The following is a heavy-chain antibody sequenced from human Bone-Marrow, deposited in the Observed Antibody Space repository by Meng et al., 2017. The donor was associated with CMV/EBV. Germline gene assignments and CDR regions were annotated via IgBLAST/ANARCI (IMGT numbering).Heavy chain of an antibody. D-gene: IGHD6-6*01. J-gene: IGHJ5*02. V-gene: IGHV1-2*02. CDR1: GYTFTSYA. CDR2: INPNSGGT. Sequence: ASVKVSCKASGYTFTSYAMHWVRQAPGQRLEWMGWINPNSGGTNYAQKFQGRVTMTRDTSISTAYMELSRLRSDDTAVYYCARGLRYSSPYNWFDPWGQGTLVTVSS. CDR3: ARGLRYSSPYNWFDP.